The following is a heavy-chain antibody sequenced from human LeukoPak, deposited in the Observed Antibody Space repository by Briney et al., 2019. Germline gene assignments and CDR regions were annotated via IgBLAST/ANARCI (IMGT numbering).Heavy chain of an antibody. CDR1: GGSFSGYY. J-gene: IGHJ4*02. D-gene: IGHD6-19*01. Sequence: SETLSLTCAVYGGSFSGYYWSWIRQPPGKGLEWIGEINHSGSTNYNPSLKSRVTISVDTSKNQFSLKLSSVTAADTAVYYCARAQGIAVAGTFVDYWGQGTLVTVSS. CDR2: INHSGST. V-gene: IGHV4-34*01. CDR3: ARAQGIAVAGTFVDY.